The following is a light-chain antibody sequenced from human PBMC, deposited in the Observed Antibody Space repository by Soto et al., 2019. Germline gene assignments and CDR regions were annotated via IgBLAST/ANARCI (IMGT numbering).Light chain of an antibody. CDR2: DVS. CDR1: SSDVGAFNY. CDR3: NSYTSNNTYV. J-gene: IGLJ1*01. V-gene: IGLV2-14*03. Sequence: QSVLTQPASVSGSPGQAITISCSGNSSDVGAFNYVSWYQQHPGKAPKLMIYDVSNRPSGVSNRFSGSKSGNTASLTISGLRAEDEADYYCNSYTSNNTYVFGTGTKVTVL.